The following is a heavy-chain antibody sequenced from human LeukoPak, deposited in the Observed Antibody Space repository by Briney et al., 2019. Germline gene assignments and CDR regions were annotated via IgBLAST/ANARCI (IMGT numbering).Heavy chain of an antibody. V-gene: IGHV3-15*01. CDR2: IKRKTDGGTT. CDR1: GFTFSNAW. CDR3: TTYSYYFDC. D-gene: IGHD2-15*01. J-gene: IGHJ4*02. Sequence: PGGSLRLSCAASGFTFSNAWMSWVRQAPGKGLEWVGRIKRKTDGGTTDYAAPVKGRFTISRDDSKNTLYLQMNSLKTEDTAVYYCTTYSYYFDCWGQGTLVTVSS.